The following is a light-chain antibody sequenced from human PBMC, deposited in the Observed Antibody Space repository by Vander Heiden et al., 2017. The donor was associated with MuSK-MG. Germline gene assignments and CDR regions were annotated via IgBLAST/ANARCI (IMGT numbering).Light chain of an antibody. CDR3: LQRSNWLIT. CDR1: QSISSY. V-gene: IGKV3-11*01. J-gene: IGKJ5*01. Sequence: DIVLTQSPATLSSSPVERATRSCRASQSISSYLAWYQQKPGQSPRLLMYDASNRATGIPARFSGSGSGTDFTLTISSLEPEDFAVYYCLQRSNWLITFGQGTQLEIK. CDR2: DAS.